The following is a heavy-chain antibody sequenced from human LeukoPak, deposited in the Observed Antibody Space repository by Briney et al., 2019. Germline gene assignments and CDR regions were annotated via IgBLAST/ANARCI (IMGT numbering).Heavy chain of an antibody. Sequence: SETLSLTCTVSGGSISSYYWSWIRQPPGKGLEWIGYIYYSGSTNYNPSLKSRVTISVDTSKNQFSLKLSSVTAADTAVYCCARDLWCSSTSCSAWGQGTLVTVSS. CDR3: ARDLWCSSTSCSA. D-gene: IGHD2-2*01. CDR1: GGSISSYY. CDR2: IYYSGST. V-gene: IGHV4-59*01. J-gene: IGHJ5*02.